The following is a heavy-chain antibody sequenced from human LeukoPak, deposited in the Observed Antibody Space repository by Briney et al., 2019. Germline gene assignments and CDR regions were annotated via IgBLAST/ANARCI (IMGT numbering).Heavy chain of an antibody. Sequence: SETLSLTCTVSGGSISSYYWSWIRQPPGKGLEWIGEINHSGSTNYNPSLKSRVTISVDTSKNQFSLKLSSVTAADTAVYYCARGGRQLWWMNWFDPWGQGTLVTVSS. CDR2: INHSGST. CDR3: ARGGRQLWWMNWFDP. J-gene: IGHJ5*02. V-gene: IGHV4-34*01. D-gene: IGHD5-18*01. CDR1: GGSISSYY.